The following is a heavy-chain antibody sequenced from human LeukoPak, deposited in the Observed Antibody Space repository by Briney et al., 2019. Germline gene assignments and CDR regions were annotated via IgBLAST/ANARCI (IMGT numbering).Heavy chain of an antibody. CDR2: TYQRSKWIR. Sequence: HSQTLSLTCAISGDSVSSNSVTWNWIRQSPSRALEWLGRTYQRSKWIREYAGSMTGRIIVNPVTSMNQFSLQLNSVTPEDTAVYYCARGKFPSFDIWDQGTMVTVSS. V-gene: IGHV6-1*01. J-gene: IGHJ3*02. D-gene: IGHD2-21*01. CDR1: GDSVSSNSVT. CDR3: ARGKFPSFDI.